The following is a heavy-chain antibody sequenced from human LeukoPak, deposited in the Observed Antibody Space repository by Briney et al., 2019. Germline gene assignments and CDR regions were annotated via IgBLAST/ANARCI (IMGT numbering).Heavy chain of an antibody. CDR1: GGSISSYY. D-gene: IGHD3-22*01. Sequence: PSETLSLTCTVSGGSISSYYWSWIRQPPGKGLEWIGSIYYSGSTYYNPSLKSRVTISVDTSKNQFSLKLSSVTAADTAVYYCASRGSANYYDSSGYYDYWGQGTLVTVSS. CDR2: IYYSGST. CDR3: ASRGSANYYDSSGYYDY. J-gene: IGHJ4*02. V-gene: IGHV4-39*01.